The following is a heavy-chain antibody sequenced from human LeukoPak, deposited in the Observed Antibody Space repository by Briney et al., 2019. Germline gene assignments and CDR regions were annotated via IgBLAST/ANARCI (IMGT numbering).Heavy chain of an antibody. CDR1: GYSISSGYY. CDR3: ARLVAAAGTSFDY. D-gene: IGHD6-13*01. Sequence: PSETLSLTCTVSGYSISSGYYWGWIRQPPGKGLEWIGSIYYSGSTYYNPSLKSRVTISVDTSKNQFSLKLSSVTAADTAVYYCARLVAAAGTSFDYWGQGTLVTVSS. CDR2: IYYSGST. J-gene: IGHJ4*02. V-gene: IGHV4-38-2*02.